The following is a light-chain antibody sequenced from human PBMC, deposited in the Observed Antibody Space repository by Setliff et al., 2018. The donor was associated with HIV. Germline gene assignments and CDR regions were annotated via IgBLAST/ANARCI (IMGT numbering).Light chain of an antibody. J-gene: IGLJ1*01. CDR1: SSDVGGYNH. Sequence: QSVLTQPASVSGSPGQSITISCTGTSSDVGGYNHVSWYQQHPGKVPKLMIYAVSNRPSGVSSRFSASKSGNTASLTVSGLQGEDEADYYCSSYVRGGSYVLGTGTKVTVL. CDR2: AVS. V-gene: IGLV2-14*01. CDR3: SSYVRGGSYV.